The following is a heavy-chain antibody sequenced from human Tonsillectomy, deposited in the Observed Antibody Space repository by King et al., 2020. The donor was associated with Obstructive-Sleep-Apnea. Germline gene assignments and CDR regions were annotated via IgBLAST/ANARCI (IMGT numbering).Heavy chain of an antibody. Sequence: ITLKESGPTLVKPTQTLTLTCTFSGFSLSTSGVGVGWIRQPPGKALEWLALIYWDDDKRYSPSLKSRLTITKDTSKNQVVLTMTNMDPVDTATYYCAHRHMLTGSDDWYFDLWGRGTLVTVSS. J-gene: IGHJ2*01. D-gene: IGHD3-9*01. V-gene: IGHV2-5*02. CDR1: GFSLSTSGVG. CDR3: AHRHMLTGSDDWYFDL. CDR2: IYWDDDK.